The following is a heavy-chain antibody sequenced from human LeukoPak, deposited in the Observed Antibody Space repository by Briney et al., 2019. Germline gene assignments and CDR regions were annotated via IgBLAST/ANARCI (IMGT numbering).Heavy chain of an antibody. J-gene: IGHJ4*02. CDR2: ISAYNGNT. V-gene: IGHV1-18*01. CDR3: ARDLALEINYYDSSGYYPLDY. D-gene: IGHD3-22*01. CDR1: GYTFTSYG. Sequence: ASVKVSCKASGYTFTSYGISWVRQAPGQGLEWMGWISAYNGNTNYAQKLQGRVTMTTDTSTSTAYMELRSLRSDDTAVYYCARDLALEINYYDSSGYYPLDYWGQGTLVTASS.